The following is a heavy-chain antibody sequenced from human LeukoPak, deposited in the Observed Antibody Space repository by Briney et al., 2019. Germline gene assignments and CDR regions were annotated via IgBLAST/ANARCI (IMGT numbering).Heavy chain of an antibody. Sequence: ASVKVSCKASGYTFTGYYMHWVRQAPGQGLEWMGWINPNNGGTNYAQKFQGRVTMTRDTSISTAYMERSRLKSDDTAVYYCARVSPGYFDYWGQGALVTVSS. J-gene: IGHJ4*02. CDR2: INPNNGGT. CDR1: GYTFTGYY. V-gene: IGHV1-2*02. CDR3: ARVSPGYFDY.